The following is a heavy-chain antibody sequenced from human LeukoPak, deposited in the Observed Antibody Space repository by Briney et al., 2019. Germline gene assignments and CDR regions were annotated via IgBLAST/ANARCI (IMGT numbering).Heavy chain of an antibody. CDR3: ARDPQDYYDSSGYYSDY. CDR2: INHSGST. J-gene: IGHJ4*02. Sequence: SETLSLTCAVYGGSFSGYYWSWIRQPPGKGLEWIGEINHSGSTNYNPSLKSRVTISVDTSKNQFSLKLSSVTAADTAVYYCARDPQDYYDSSGYYSDYWGQGTLVTVSS. CDR1: GGSFSGYY. D-gene: IGHD3-22*01. V-gene: IGHV4-34*01.